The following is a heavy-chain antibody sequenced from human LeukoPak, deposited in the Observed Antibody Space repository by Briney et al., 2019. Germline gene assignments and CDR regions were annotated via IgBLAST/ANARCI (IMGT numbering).Heavy chain of an antibody. V-gene: IGHV1-46*01. Sequence: AGSVKVSCKAFGFTFTSYYMHWVRQAPGQGLEWVGVIRPSDGRKKYAQKFQGRVTMTRDNATSTVYLELNSLTSEDTAVYYCARDSAKGYCNSSRWSNCFDPWGQGTLVSVSS. CDR3: ARDSAKGYCNSSRWSNCFDP. CDR2: IRPSDGRK. D-gene: IGHD2-2*01. CDR1: GFTFTSYY. J-gene: IGHJ5*02.